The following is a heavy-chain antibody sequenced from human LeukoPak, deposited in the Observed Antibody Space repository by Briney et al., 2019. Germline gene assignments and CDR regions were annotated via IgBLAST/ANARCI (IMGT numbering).Heavy chain of an antibody. CDR3: ARGAGSFFDY. Sequence: KPSETLSLTCAVYGGSFSGYYWSWIRQPPGKGLEWIGEINHSGGTNYNPSLKSRVTISVDTSKNQFSLKLSSVTAADTAVYYCARGAGSFFDYWGQGTLVTVSS. D-gene: IGHD6-6*01. CDR1: GGSFSGYY. CDR2: INHSGGT. J-gene: IGHJ4*02. V-gene: IGHV4-34*01.